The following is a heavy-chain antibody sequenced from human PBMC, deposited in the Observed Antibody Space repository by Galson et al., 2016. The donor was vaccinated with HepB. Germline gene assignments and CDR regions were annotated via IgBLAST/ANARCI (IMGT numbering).Heavy chain of an antibody. CDR1: GFTFTSYW. Sequence: SLRLSCAASGFTFTSYWIHWVRQVPGEGLVWVSRINSDGSSTHYADSVKGRFTVSRDNAENSLYLQVNSLRPEDSAFYYCAKEKSPYASTWIDYWGQGTLVTVSP. CDR2: INSDGSST. D-gene: IGHD2-2*01. CDR3: AKEKSPYASTWIDY. V-gene: IGHV3-74*01. J-gene: IGHJ4*02.